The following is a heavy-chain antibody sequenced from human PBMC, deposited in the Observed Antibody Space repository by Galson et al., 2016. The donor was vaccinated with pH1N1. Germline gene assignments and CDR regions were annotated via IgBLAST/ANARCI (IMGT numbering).Heavy chain of an antibody. D-gene: IGHD1-14*01. CDR2: IIPIFNTA. J-gene: IGHJ6*02. CDR3: ARGRKYAMDV. Sequence: SVKVSCKASGGTFGSFGINWVRQAPGQGLEWMGGIIPIFNTAKYARNFQGRVTMTRNSSITTAYMELSSLRFEDTAVYYCARGRKYAMDVWGQGTTVTVSS. V-gene: IGHV1-69*05. CDR1: GGTFGSFG.